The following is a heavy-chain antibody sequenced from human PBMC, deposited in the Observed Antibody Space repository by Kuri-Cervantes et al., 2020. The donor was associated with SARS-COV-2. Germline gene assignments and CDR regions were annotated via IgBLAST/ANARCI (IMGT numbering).Heavy chain of an antibody. J-gene: IGHJ6*03. CDR3: ARDHYTYYDYMDV. Sequence: GESLKISCAASGFTFSSYSMNWVRQAPGKGLEWVSYISSSSSTIYYADSVKGRFTISRDNAKNSLYLQMNSLRAEDTAVYYCARDHYTYYDYMDVWGKGTTVTVSS. V-gene: IGHV3-48*01. D-gene: IGHD4-11*01. CDR1: GFTFSSYS. CDR2: ISSSSSTI.